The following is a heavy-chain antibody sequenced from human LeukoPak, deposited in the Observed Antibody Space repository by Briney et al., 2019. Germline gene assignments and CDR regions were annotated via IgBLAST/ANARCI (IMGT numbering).Heavy chain of an antibody. D-gene: IGHD6-13*01. J-gene: IGHJ4*02. V-gene: IGHV4-39*02. CDR1: GGSISTGSYY. CDR2: ISYSGPT. Sequence: SPSETLSLTCTVSGGSISTGSYYGGWVPQPPGKGLVYIWSISYSGPTYYNPSPKSRVTISVDTSKNHFSLNLSSVSAADTAVYYCARSSAGVPFDYWGQGTLVTVSS. CDR3: ARSSAGVPFDY.